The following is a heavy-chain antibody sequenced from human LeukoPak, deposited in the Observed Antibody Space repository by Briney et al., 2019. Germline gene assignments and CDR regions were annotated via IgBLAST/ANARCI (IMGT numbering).Heavy chain of an antibody. CDR1: GFTFSSYA. D-gene: IGHD1-26*01. CDR3: ARGGSGSYGKYYGMDV. Sequence: GGSLRLSCAASGFTFSSYAMHWVRQAPGKGLEWVAVISYDGSNKYYADSVKGRFTISRDNSKNTLYLQMDSLRAEDTAVYYCARGGSGSYGKYYGMDVWGQGTKVTVSS. CDR2: ISYDGSNK. J-gene: IGHJ6*02. V-gene: IGHV3-30-3*01.